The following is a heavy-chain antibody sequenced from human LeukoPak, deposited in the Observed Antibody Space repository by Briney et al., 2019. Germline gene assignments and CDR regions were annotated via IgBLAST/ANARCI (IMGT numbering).Heavy chain of an antibody. D-gene: IGHD2-21*02. CDR2: INPNSGGT. CDR3: ARGRHCGGDCPNWFDP. Sequence: ASMKVSCKASGYTFIGYYIHWVRQAPGQGLEWMGWINPNSGGTHYAKKFQGRVTMTRDTSISTAYMELSRLRSDDTAVYYCARGRHCGGDCPNWFDPWGQGTPVTVSS. CDR1: GYTFIGYY. V-gene: IGHV1-2*02. J-gene: IGHJ5*02.